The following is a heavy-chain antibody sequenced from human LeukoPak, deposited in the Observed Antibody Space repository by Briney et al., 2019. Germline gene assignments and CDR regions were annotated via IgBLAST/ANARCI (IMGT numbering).Heavy chain of an antibody. V-gene: IGHV3-11*01. CDR1: GFTFSDYY. D-gene: IGHD2-15*01. CDR2: ISSSGSTI. CDR3: AKQLGYCSDGSCYFPY. J-gene: IGHJ4*02. Sequence: GGSLRLSCAASGFTFSDYYMSWIRQAPGKGLEWVSYISSSGSTIYYADSVQGRFTISRDNSKNTLCLQMNSLRAEDTAVYYCAKQLGYCSDGSCYFPYWGQGTLVTVSS.